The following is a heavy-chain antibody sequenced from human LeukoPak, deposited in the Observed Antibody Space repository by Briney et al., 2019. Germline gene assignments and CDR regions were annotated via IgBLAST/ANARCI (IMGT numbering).Heavy chain of an antibody. CDR1: GYTFTSYG. CDR3: ARGTPEVVVATYGMDV. J-gene: IGHJ6*02. Sequence: GASVTVSCKASGYTFTSYGISWVRQAPGQGLEWMGWISAYNGNTNYAQKLQGRVTMTTDTSTSTAYMELRSLRSDDTAVYYCARGTPEVVVATYGMDVWGQGTTVTVSS. CDR2: ISAYNGNT. D-gene: IGHD2-15*01. V-gene: IGHV1-18*01.